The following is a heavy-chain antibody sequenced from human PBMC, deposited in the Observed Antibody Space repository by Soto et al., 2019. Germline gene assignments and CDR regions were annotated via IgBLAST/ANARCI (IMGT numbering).Heavy chain of an antibody. CDR1: GYTFTGYY. CDR3: ARYDMDV. V-gene: IGHV1-18*04. Sequence: ASVKVSCKASGYTFTGYYMHWVRQAPGQGLEWMGWVSAYNGNTNYAQKLQGRVTMTTDTSTSTAYMELRSLRSDDTAVYYCARYDMDVWGQGTTVTVSS. J-gene: IGHJ6*02. CDR2: VSAYNGNT.